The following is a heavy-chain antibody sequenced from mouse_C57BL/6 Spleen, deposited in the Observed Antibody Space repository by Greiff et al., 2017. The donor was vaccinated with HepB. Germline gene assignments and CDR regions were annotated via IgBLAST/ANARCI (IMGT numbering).Heavy chain of an antibody. CDR2: IRNKANGYTT. CDR3: ARYGYYGSSYFDV. V-gene: IGHV7-3*01. D-gene: IGHD1-1*01. CDR1: GFTFTDYY. J-gene: IGHJ1*03. Sequence: EVHLVESGGGLVQPGGSLSLSCAASGFTFTDYYMSWVRQPPGKALEWLGFIRNKANGYTTEYSASVKGRFTISRDNSQSILYLQMNALRAEDSATYYCARYGYYGSSYFDVWGTGTTVTVSS.